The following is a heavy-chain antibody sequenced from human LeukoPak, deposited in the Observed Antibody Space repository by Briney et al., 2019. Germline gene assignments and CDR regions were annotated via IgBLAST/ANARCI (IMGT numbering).Heavy chain of an antibody. D-gene: IGHD1-26*01. V-gene: IGHV3-21*01. Sequence: GGSLRLSCAASGFTFSSYAMSWVRQAPGKGLEWVSSITTSSSYIYYADSVKGRFTISRDNAKNSLYLQMDSLRGEDTAVYYCARAPTKWELLFNYWGQGTLVTVSS. J-gene: IGHJ4*02. CDR3: ARAPTKWELLFNY. CDR2: ITTSSSYI. CDR1: GFTFSSYA.